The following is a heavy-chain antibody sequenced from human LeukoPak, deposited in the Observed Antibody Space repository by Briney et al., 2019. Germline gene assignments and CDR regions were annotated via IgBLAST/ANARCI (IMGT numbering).Heavy chain of an antibody. V-gene: IGHV1-46*01. Sequence: ASVKVSCKASGYSFTRYYLHWVRQAPGQGLEWMGMINPSDITTSYAQKFQDRVTMTSDTSTSTVYMEMSSLRSEDTAVYYCARDVRMATTKGAFDIWGQGTMVTVSS. J-gene: IGHJ3*02. D-gene: IGHD5-24*01. CDR3: ARDVRMATTKGAFDI. CDR2: INPSDITT. CDR1: GYSFTRYY.